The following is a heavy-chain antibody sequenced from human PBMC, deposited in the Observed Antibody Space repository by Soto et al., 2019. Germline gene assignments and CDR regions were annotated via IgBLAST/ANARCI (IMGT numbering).Heavy chain of an antibody. Sequence: PGGSLRLSCAASGFTFSSYGMHWVRQAPGKGLEWVAVISYDGSNKYYADSVKGRFSISRDNSKNTLYLQMSSLRAEDTAVYYCARGHGYTFDDWGQGTLVTVSS. CDR1: GFTFSSYG. D-gene: IGHD2-2*02. J-gene: IGHJ4*02. V-gene: IGHV3-30*03. CDR2: ISYDGSNK. CDR3: ARGHGYTFDD.